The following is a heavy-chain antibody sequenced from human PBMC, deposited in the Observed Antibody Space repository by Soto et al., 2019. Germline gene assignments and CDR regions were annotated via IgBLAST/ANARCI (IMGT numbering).Heavy chain of an antibody. J-gene: IGHJ6*04. Sequence: SETLSLTCTVSGGSISSYYWSWIRQPPGKGLEWIGYIYYSGSTNYNPSLKSRVTISVDTSKNQFSLKLSSVTAADTAVYYCARHQMPYDFWSGYTPPYVWGKGTTVTVSS. CDR2: IYYSGST. CDR3: ARHQMPYDFWSGYTPPYV. V-gene: IGHV4-59*08. CDR1: GGSISSYY. D-gene: IGHD3-3*01.